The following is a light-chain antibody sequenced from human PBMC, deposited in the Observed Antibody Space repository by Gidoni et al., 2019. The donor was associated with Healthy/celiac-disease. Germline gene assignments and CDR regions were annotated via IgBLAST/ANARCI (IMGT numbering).Light chain of an antibody. CDR1: SSDVGGYNS. J-gene: IGLJ2*01. Sequence: QSALTQPAPVSGSPGQSITISCTGTSSDVGGYNSVSWYQQHPGKAPNLIIYKVSNRPSGFSNRFSGSKSGNTASLTISELQAEDEADYYCSSYTSSSTVVFGGGTKLTVL. CDR2: KVS. CDR3: SSYTSSSTVV. V-gene: IGLV2-14*01.